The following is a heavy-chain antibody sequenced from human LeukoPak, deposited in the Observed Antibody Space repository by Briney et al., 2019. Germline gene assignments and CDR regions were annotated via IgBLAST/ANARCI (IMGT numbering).Heavy chain of an antibody. Sequence: SQTLSLTCTVSGGSISSGSYYWSWTRQPAGKGLEWIGRIYTSGSTNYNPSLKSRVTISVDTSKNQFSLKLSSVTAADTAVYYCARTIGYCSGGSCFQDYYYYGMDVWGQGTTVTVSS. J-gene: IGHJ6*02. D-gene: IGHD2-15*01. V-gene: IGHV4-61*02. CDR2: IYTSGST. CDR3: ARTIGYCSGGSCFQDYYYYGMDV. CDR1: GGSISSGSYY.